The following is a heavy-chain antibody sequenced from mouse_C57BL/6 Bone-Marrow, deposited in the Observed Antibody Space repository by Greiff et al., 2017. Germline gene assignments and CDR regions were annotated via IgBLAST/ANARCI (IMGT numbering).Heavy chain of an antibody. CDR3: ARGWLPYWYFDV. CDR1: GFTFSSYA. V-gene: IGHV5-4*03. Sequence: EVKLMESGGGLVKPGGSLTLSCAASGFTFSSYAMSWVRQTPEKRLEWVATISDGGSYTYYPDNVKGRFTISRDNAKNNLYLQMSHLKSEDTAMYYCARGWLPYWYFDVWGTGTTVTVSS. D-gene: IGHD2-2*01. CDR2: ISDGGSYT. J-gene: IGHJ1*03.